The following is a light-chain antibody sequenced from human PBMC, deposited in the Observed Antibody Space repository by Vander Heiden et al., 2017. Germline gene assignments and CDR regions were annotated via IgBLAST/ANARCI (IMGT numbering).Light chain of an antibody. CDR1: QSVLYSTNNKNY. V-gene: IGKV4-1*01. CDR3: QQYYSTPSGT. J-gene: IGKJ1*01. CDR2: WAS. Sequence: VMTHSPDSLAVYLGERATINCKSSQSVLYSTNNKNYLAWYQQKPGQPPKLLIYWASTRESGVPDRFSGSGSGTDFTLTISSLQAEDVAVYYCQQYYSTPSGTFGQGTKVEIK.